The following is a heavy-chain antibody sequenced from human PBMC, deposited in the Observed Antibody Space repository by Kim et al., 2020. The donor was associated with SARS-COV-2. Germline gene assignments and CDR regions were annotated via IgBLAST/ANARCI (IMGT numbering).Heavy chain of an antibody. J-gene: IGHJ3*02. D-gene: IGHD1-26*01. V-gene: IGHV4-39*06. CDR3: ARVTGIVGATGAFDI. CDR2: IYYSGST. CDR1: GGSISSSSYY. Sequence: SETLSLTCTVSGGSISSSSYYWGWIRQPPGKGLEWIGSIYYSGSTYYNPSLKSRVIISVDTSKNQLPLKLSSVTAADTAVYYCARVTGIVGATGAFDIWGQGTMVTVSS.